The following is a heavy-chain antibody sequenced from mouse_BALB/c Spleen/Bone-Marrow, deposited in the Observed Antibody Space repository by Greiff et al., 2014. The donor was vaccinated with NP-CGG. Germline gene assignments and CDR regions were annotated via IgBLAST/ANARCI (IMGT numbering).Heavy chain of an antibody. J-gene: IGHJ1*01. Sequence: VHVKQSGAELVKPGASVKLSCTASGFNIKDTYMHWGKQRPEQGLGWIGRIDPANGNTKYDPKFQGKAAITADTSSNTAYLQLSSLTSEDTAVYYCASYRYGWYFDVWGAGTTVTVSS. V-gene: IGHV14-3*02. D-gene: IGHD2-14*01. CDR2: IDPANGNT. CDR3: ASYRYGWYFDV. CDR1: GFNIKDTY.